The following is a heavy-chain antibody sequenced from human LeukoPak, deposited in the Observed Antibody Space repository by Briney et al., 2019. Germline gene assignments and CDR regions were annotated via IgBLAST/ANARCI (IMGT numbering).Heavy chain of an antibody. Sequence: GGSLRLSCAASGFTFSSYAMHWVRQAPGKGLEWVAVISYDGSNKYYADSVKGRFTISRDNSKNTLYLQMNSLRAEDTAMYYCARDPGIVLPILYYFDYWGQGTLVTVSS. D-gene: IGHD2-8*01. CDR1: GFTFSSYA. V-gene: IGHV3-30*04. J-gene: IGHJ4*02. CDR3: ARDPGIVLPILYYFDY. CDR2: ISYDGSNK.